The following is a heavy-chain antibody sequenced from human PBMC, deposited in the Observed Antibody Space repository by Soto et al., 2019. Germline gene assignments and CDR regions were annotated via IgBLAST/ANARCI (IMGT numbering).Heavy chain of an antibody. J-gene: IGHJ4*02. Sequence: GVSLRLSWAAGRFNYSNHAISWVRKAPGKRIERVSALSGSGVSTYYADSVKGRFTISRDNSNNTLYRQMNSLRAEDTYVYYCAKDAPLYDSSGYYYRPVGPQPRYYFDYWGQGTLVTVS. CDR3: AKDAPLYDSSGYYYRPVGPQPRYYFDY. D-gene: IGHD3-22*01. V-gene: IGHV3-23*01. CDR1: RFNYSNHA. CDR2: LSGSGVST.